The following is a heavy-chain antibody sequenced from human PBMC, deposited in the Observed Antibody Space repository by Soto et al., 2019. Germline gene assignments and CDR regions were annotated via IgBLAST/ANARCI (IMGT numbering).Heavy chain of an antibody. CDR3: ARGGWYVDY. CDR1: DGYMRSFY. V-gene: IGHV4-59*01. D-gene: IGHD6-19*01. Sequence: PSETLSLTCTVADGYMRSFYWSWIRQPPGKGLEWIGYIYYNGNTNYSPSLKSRVTMSVDTSKNQVFLKLTSVTAADTAVYFCARGGWYVDYWCQGTLVTVSS. J-gene: IGHJ4*02. CDR2: IYYNGNT.